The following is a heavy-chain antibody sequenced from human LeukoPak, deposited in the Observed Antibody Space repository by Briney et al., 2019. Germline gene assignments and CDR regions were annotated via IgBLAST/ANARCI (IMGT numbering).Heavy chain of an antibody. CDR3: AKSHYYDTTLHDY. D-gene: IGHD3-22*01. V-gene: IGHV3-48*01. CDR1: GFTFSSYS. J-gene: IGHJ4*02. CDR2: ISSSSSTI. Sequence: PGGSLRLSCAASGFTFSSYSMNWVRQAPGKGLEWVSYISSSSSTIYYADSVKGRFTISRDNSKNTLYLQMNSLRAEDTAVYYCAKSHYYDTTLHDYWGQGTLVTVSS.